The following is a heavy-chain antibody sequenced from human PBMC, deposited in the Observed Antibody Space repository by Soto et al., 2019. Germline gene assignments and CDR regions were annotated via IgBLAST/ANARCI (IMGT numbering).Heavy chain of an antibody. V-gene: IGHV4-30-4*01. CDR2: IYYTGRT. CDR3: SRDHSNSPGYFDY. D-gene: IGHD6-6*01. J-gene: IGHJ4*02. CDR1: GGSISSDDYF. Sequence: SETLSLTCTVSGGSISSDDYFWTWIRQPAGKELEWIGYIYYTGRTNYNPSLESRLTISIDRSKNQFSLTLKTVSAADTALYDCSRDHSNSPGYFDYWGQGTQVTVSS.